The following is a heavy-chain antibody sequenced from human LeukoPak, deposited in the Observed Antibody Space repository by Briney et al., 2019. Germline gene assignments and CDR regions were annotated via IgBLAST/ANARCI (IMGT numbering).Heavy chain of an antibody. J-gene: IGHJ4*02. CDR3: ARDLGAYCGGDCYLYYFDY. V-gene: IGHV1-18*01. CDR1: GYTFIRYG. D-gene: IGHD2-21*02. CDR2: ISAYNGNT. Sequence: ASVKVSCKASGYTFIRYGISWVRQAPGQGLEWMGWISAYNGNTNYAQKLQGRVTMTTDTSTSTAYMELRSLRSDDTAVYYCARDLGAYCGGDCYLYYFDYWGQGTLVTVSS.